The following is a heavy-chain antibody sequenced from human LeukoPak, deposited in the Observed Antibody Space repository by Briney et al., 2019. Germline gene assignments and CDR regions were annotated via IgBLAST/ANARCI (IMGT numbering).Heavy chain of an antibody. CDR2: IYHSGST. CDR1: GGSISSSDYY. D-gene: IGHD3-22*01. Sequence: SQTLSLTCTVSGGSISSSDYYWTLIRQPPGKGLELIGYIYHSGSTYYNPSLRSRVTISLDRSKNQFFLRLTSVTAADTAVYYCARTPLQAGSSGYSDYWGQGTLVTVSS. CDR3: ARTPLQAGSSGYSDY. J-gene: IGHJ4*02. V-gene: IGHV4-30-2*01.